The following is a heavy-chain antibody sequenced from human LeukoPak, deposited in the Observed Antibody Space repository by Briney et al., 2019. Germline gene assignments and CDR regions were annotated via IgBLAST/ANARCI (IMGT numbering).Heavy chain of an antibody. J-gene: IGHJ4*02. D-gene: IGHD2-2*01. CDR3: ARTKTYDIVVVPAAIPFDY. CDR1: GGSFSGYY. CDR2: INHSGST. V-gene: IGHV4-34*01. Sequence: SETLSLTCAVYGGSFSGYYWSWIRQPPGKGLEWIGEINHSGSTNYNPSLTSRVTISVVTSKNQFSLKLSSVTAADTAVYYCARTKTYDIVVVPAAIPFDYWGQGTLVTVSS.